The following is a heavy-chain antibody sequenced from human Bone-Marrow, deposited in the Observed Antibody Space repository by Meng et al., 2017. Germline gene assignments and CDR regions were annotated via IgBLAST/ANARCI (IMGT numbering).Heavy chain of an antibody. CDR2: IYHSGST. D-gene: IGHD6-19*01. CDR3: ARVGSGLSNSSGWYLVY. V-gene: IGHV4-38-2*01. CDR1: GYSISSGYY. Sequence: SETLSLTCAVSGYSISSGYYWGWIRQPPGKGLEWIGSIYHSGSTYYNPSLKSRVTISVDTSKNQFSLKLSSVTAADTAVYYCARVGSGLSNSSGWYLVYWGQGTPVTVSS. J-gene: IGHJ4*02.